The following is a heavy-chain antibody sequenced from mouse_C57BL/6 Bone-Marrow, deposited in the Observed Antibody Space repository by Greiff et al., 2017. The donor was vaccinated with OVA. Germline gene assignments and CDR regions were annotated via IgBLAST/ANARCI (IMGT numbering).Heavy chain of an antibody. Sequence: QVQLQQSGPELVKPGASVKLSCKASGYTFTSYDINWVKQRPGQGLEWIGWIYPRDGSTKYNEKFKGKATLTVDTSSSTAYMELHSLTSEDSAVYFCASVPITTVVATPLDYWGQGTTRTVSS. D-gene: IGHD1-1*01. V-gene: IGHV1-85*01. CDR2: IYPRDGST. CDR3: ASVPITTVVATPLDY. J-gene: IGHJ2*01. CDR1: GYTFTSYD.